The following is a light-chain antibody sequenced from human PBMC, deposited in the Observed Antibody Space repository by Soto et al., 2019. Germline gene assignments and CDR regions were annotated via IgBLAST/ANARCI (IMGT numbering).Light chain of an antibody. CDR1: QDISSC. CDR2: AAS. V-gene: IGKV1-12*01. CDR3: LQGDSFPLT. J-gene: IGKJ4*01. Sequence: DIQMTQSPSSVSASVGGRVTITCLASQDISSCLAWFQHKPGEAPSLLIYAASSLHSGVPSRFSGTGSGTEFALTINGLQPEDFATYYCLQGDSFPLTFGGGTQVEIK.